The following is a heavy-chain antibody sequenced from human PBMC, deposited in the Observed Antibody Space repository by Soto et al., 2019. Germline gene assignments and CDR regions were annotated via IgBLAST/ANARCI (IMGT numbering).Heavy chain of an antibody. Sequence: SETLSLTCTVSGGSITSSSHFWGWVRQPPGKALEWMGTIYFTGNTYYSPSLKRRLTMSIETSKNECSGRLYSVSAADTAVYYCAGQPFPIAAASYGRSNWFDPWGPGTLVTVSS. D-gene: IGHD6-25*01. CDR1: GGSITSSSHF. CDR2: IYFTGNT. V-gene: IGHV4-39*01. CDR3: AGQPFPIAAASYGRSNWFDP. J-gene: IGHJ5*02.